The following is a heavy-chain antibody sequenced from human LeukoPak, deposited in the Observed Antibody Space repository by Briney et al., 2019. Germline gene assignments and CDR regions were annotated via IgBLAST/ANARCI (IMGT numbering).Heavy chain of an antibody. CDR3: ARQSTNYDILTGYYTEYYFDY. J-gene: IGHJ4*02. CDR1: GYSFTNYW. Sequence: GESLKISCKGSGYSFTNYWIGWVRQMPGKGLEWMGIIYPGDSDTRYSPSFQGQVTISADKSISTAYLQWSSLKASDTAMYYCARQSTNYDILTGYYTEYYFDYWGQGTLVTVSS. CDR2: IYPGDSDT. V-gene: IGHV5-51*01. D-gene: IGHD3-9*01.